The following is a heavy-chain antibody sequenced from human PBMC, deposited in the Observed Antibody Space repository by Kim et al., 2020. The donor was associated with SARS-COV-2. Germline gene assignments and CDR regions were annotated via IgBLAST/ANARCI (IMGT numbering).Heavy chain of an antibody. CDR2: IIPIFGTA. V-gene: IGHV1-69*13. D-gene: IGHD1-26*01. Sequence: SVKVSCKASGGTFSSYAISWVRQAPGQGLEWMGGIIPIFGTANYAQKFQGRVTITADESTSTAYMELSSLRSEDTAVYYCARHVGATTRVDWFDPWGQGTLVTVSS. J-gene: IGHJ5*02. CDR1: GGTFSSYA. CDR3: ARHVGATTRVDWFDP.